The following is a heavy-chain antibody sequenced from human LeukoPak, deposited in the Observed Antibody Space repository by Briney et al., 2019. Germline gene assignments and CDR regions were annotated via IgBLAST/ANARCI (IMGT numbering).Heavy chain of an antibody. CDR3: ARASYYYDSSGYPGYYFDY. J-gene: IGHJ4*02. CDR1: GYTFTDYY. V-gene: IGHV1-2*02. D-gene: IGHD3-22*01. CDR2: INPNSGGT. Sequence: ASVKVSCKASGYTFTDYYMHCVRQAPGQGLEWMGWINPNSGGTNYAQKFQGRVTMTRDTSISTAYMELSRLRSDDTAVYYCARASYYYDSSGYPGYYFDYWGQGTLVTVSS.